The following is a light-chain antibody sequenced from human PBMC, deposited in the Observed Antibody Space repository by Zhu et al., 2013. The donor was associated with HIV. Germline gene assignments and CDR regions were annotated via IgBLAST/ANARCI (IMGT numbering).Light chain of an antibody. CDR3: AAWDDSLNAYV. CDR2: GNS. V-gene: IGLV1-40*01. Sequence: QSVLTQPPSVSGAPGQRVTISCTGSSSNIGAGYDVHWYQQLPGTAPKLLIYGNSNRPSGVPDRFSGSKSGTSASLAITGLQSDNEADYYCAAWDDSLNAYVFGSGTKVTVL. J-gene: IGLJ1*01. CDR1: SSNIGAGYD.